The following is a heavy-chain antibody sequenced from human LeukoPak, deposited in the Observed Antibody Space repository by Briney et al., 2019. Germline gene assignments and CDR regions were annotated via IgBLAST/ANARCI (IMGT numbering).Heavy chain of an antibody. CDR2: INPNSGGT. J-gene: IGHJ5*02. D-gene: IGHD3-10*01. CDR3: ARVGKLLWFGELSNDWFDP. Sequence: ASVKGSCKASGYTLTCYYMHWVRQAPGQGLEWMGWINPNSGGTNYAQKFQGRVTMTRDTSISTAYMELSRLRSDDTAVYYCARVGKLLWFGELSNDWFDPWGQGTLVTVSS. CDR1: GYTLTCYY. V-gene: IGHV1-2*02.